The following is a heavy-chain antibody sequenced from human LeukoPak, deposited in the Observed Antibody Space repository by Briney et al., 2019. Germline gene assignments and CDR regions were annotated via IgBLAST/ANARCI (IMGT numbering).Heavy chain of an antibody. CDR2: IIPIFGTA. D-gene: IGHD3-10*01. J-gene: IGHJ5*02. Sequence: ASVKVSCKASGGTFSSYAISWVRQAPGQGLEWVGGIIPIFGTANYAQKFQGRVTITTDGSTGTAYMELSSLRSEDTAVYYCARSVYGSGSWRWFDPWGQGTLVTVSS. CDR1: GGTFSSYA. V-gene: IGHV1-69*05. CDR3: ARSVYGSGSWRWFDP.